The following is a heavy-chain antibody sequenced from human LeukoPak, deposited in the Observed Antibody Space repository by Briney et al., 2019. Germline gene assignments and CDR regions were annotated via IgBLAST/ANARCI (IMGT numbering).Heavy chain of an antibody. D-gene: IGHD3-10*01. CDR3: TRRPPHSDYGSGSRFDY. J-gene: IGHJ4*02. CDR1: GYTFTSYG. CDR2: IITYNGYT. V-gene: IGHV1-18*01. Sequence: GASVKVSCKASGYTFTSYGISWVRQAPGQGLEWMGWIITYNGYTNYAQSLQGRVTMTTDTSTSTAYMELRSLRSDDTAVYYCTRRPPHSDYGSGSRFDYWGQGTLVTVSS.